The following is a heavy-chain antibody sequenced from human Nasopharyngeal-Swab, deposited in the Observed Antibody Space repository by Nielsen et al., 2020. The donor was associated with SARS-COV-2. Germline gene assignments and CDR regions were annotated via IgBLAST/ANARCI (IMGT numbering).Heavy chain of an antibody. J-gene: IGHJ4*02. D-gene: IGHD6-13*01. CDR2: ISYDGSNK. CDR3: AKAAAAGT. CDR1: RFTFSSYG. Sequence: GGSLRLSSAASRFTFSSYGMHWVRQAPGKGLEWVAVISYDGSNKYYADSVKGRFTISRDNSKNTLYLQMNSLRAEDTAVYYCAKAAAAGTWGQGTLVTVSS. V-gene: IGHV3-30*18.